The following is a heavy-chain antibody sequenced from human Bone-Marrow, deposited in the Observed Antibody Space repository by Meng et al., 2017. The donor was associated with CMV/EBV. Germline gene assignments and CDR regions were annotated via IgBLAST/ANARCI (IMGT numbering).Heavy chain of an antibody. D-gene: IGHD4-17*01. CDR2: ISAYNGNT. Sequence: QVQLVQLGAEVKKPGAPVQVSCKASGYTFTSYGISWVRQAPGQGLEWMGWISAYNGNTNYAQKLQGRVTMTTDTSTSTAYMELRSLRSDDTAVYYCARDPPLLEYGPPFDLWGRGTLVTVSS. J-gene: IGHJ2*01. CDR3: ARDPPLLEYGPPFDL. CDR1: GYTFTSYG. V-gene: IGHV1-18*01.